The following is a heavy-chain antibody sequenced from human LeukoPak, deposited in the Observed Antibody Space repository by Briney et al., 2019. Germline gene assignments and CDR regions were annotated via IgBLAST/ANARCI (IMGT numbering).Heavy chain of an antibody. CDR1: GFTFSSYW. D-gene: IGHD2-2*01. CDR3: ARDLKEYQLLVGIDP. Sequence: GESLRLSCAASGFTFSSYWMHWVRQAPGKGLVWVSRINSDGSSTSYAGSVKGRFTISRDNAKNTLYLHMNSLRAEDTAVYYCARDLKEYQLLVGIDPWGQGTLVTVSS. J-gene: IGHJ5*02. CDR2: INSDGSST. V-gene: IGHV3-74*01.